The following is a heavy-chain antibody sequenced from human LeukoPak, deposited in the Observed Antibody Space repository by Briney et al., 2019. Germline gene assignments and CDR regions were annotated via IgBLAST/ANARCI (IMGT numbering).Heavy chain of an antibody. CDR1: GGSISSSSYY. J-gene: IGHJ4*02. V-gene: IGHV4-39*01. Sequence: SETLSLTCTVSGGSISSSSYYWGWIRQPPGKGLEWIGSIYYSGSTYYNPSLKSRVTISVDTSKNQFSLKLSSVTAADTAVYYCATLQTLQLFDYWGQGTLVTVSS. CDR3: ATLQTLQLFDY. D-gene: IGHD1-1*01. CDR2: IYYSGST.